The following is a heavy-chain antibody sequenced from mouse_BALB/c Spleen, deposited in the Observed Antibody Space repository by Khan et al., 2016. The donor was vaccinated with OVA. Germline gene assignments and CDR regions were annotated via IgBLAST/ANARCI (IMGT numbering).Heavy chain of an antibody. Sequence: QVRLQQSGAELVRPGASVNLSCKTSGYIFTSYWIHWVKQRSGQGLEWIARIYPGTNNTYYNEKLKDKATLTADKSSSTVYMQLSSLKSEDSAVYFCAREEALYYFDYWGQGTTLTVSS. CDR1: GYIFTSYW. J-gene: IGHJ2*01. V-gene: IGHV1S132*01. CDR3: AREEALYYFDY. CDR2: IYPGTNNT. D-gene: IGHD3-2*02.